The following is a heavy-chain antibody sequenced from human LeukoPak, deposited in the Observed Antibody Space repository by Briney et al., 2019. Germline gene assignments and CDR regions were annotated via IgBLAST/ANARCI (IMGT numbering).Heavy chain of an antibody. J-gene: IGHJ4*02. CDR2: IYTDGGT. V-gene: IGHV3-53*01. Sequence: TGGSLRLSCAASGFTVSNNYLSWVRQAPGKGVEWVSIIYTDGGTYYADSVKGRFTISRDNSKNTLYLQMNSLRADDTAVYYCAREQPPGVYFDYWGQGTLVTVSS. D-gene: IGHD3-10*01. CDR1: GFTVSNNY. CDR3: AREQPPGVYFDY.